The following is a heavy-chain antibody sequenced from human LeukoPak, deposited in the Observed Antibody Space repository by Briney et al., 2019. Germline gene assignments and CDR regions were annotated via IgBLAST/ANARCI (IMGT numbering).Heavy chain of an antibody. J-gene: IGHJ4*02. Sequence: GGSLRLSCAASGFTFSNYAVSWVRQAPGKGLEWVANIKYDGSEKYYVDSVKGRFTISRDDAKNSLYLQMNSLRAEDTAVYYCARDGSREWPLGYWGQGTLVTVSS. CDR3: ARDGSREWPLGY. D-gene: IGHD3-10*01. CDR2: IKYDGSEK. V-gene: IGHV3-7*01. CDR1: GFTFSNYA.